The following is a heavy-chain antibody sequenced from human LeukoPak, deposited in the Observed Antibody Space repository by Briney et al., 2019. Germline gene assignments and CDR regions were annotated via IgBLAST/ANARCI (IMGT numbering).Heavy chain of an antibody. CDR3: ARDIAAAGFNWFDP. J-gene: IGHJ5*02. V-gene: IGHV4-39*02. D-gene: IGHD6-13*01. CDR1: GGSISSSSYY. CDR2: IYYSGST. Sequence: SETLSLTCTVSGGSISSSSYYWGWIRQPPGKGLEWIGSIYYSGSTYYNPSLKSRVTISVDTSKNQFSLKLSSVAAADTAVYYCARDIAAAGFNWFDPWGQGTLVTVSS.